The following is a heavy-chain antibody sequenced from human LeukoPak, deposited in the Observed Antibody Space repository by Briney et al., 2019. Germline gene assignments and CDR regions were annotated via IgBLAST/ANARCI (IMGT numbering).Heavy chain of an antibody. J-gene: IGHJ6*02. Sequence: GGSLRLSCAASGFTFSSYAMLWVRQAPGKGLEWVAVISYDGSNKYYADSVKGRFTISRDNSKNTLYLQMNSLRAEDTAVYYCARDEFLHDDNYYYYGMDVWGQGTTVTVSS. D-gene: IGHD1-1*01. CDR2: ISYDGSNK. CDR1: GFTFSSYA. CDR3: ARDEFLHDDNYYYYGMDV. V-gene: IGHV3-30*04.